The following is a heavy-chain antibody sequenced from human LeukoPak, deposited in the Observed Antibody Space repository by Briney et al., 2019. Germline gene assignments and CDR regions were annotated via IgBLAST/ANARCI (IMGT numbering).Heavy chain of an antibody. CDR2: FDREDGET. Sequence: ASVKVSCKVSGYTLTELSIHWVRQAPGKGLEWMGGFDREDGETIYAQKFQGRVTMTEDTSTDTAYMELSSLRSEDTAVYYCATRYNWNYGWFDPWGQGTLVTVSS. J-gene: IGHJ5*02. D-gene: IGHD1-7*01. CDR1: GYTLTELS. V-gene: IGHV1-24*01. CDR3: ATRYNWNYGWFDP.